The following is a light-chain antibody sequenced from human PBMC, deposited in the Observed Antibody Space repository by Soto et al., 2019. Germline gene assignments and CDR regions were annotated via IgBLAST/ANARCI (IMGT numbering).Light chain of an antibody. CDR2: GAS. CDR1: QSVSSSY. J-gene: IGKJ2*01. Sequence: EIVLTQSPGTLSLSPGERPTLSCRASQSVSSSYLAWYQQKPGQAPRLLIYGASSRATGIPDRFSDSGSGTDFTLTISRLEPEDFAVYYCQQYGSSPSYTFGQGTKLEIK. CDR3: QQYGSSPSYT. V-gene: IGKV3-20*01.